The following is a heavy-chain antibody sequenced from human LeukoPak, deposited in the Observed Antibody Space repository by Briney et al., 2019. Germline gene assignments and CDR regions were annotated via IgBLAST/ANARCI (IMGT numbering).Heavy chain of an antibody. V-gene: IGHV3-53*01. CDR2: IYSDDTT. J-gene: IGHJ5*02. CDR3: ARDLDWGAFDA. CDR1: GFTVSGNY. D-gene: IGHD3-9*01. Sequence: GGSLRLSCAVSGFTVSGNYMSWIRQGPGKGLEWVSLIYSDDTTLYAESVKGRFTISRDNSKNTVSLHMNSLRAEDTALYYCARDLDWGAFDAWGQGTLVTVSS.